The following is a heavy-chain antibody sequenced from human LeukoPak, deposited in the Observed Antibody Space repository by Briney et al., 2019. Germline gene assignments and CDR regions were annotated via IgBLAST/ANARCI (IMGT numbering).Heavy chain of an antibody. V-gene: IGHV3-15*01. D-gene: IGHD3-3*01. J-gene: IGHJ4*02. CDR3: TTDFAAGGWTIFGVVIYIDY. CDR1: GFTFSNAW. CDR2: IKSKTDGGTT. Sequence: GGSLRLSCAASGFTFSNAWMSWVRQAPGKGLEWVGRIKSKTDGGTTDYAAPVEGRFTISRDDSKNTLYLQMNSLKTEDTAVYYCTTDFAAGGWTIFGVVIYIDYWGQGTLVTVSS.